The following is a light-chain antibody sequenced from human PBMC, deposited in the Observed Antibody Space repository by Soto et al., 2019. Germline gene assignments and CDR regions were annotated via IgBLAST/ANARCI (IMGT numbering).Light chain of an antibody. CDR2: QVT. CDR1: SSDVGTRNF. CDR3: SSYTDSTNYV. J-gene: IGLJ1*01. V-gene: IGLV2-14*01. Sequence: QSVLTQPASVSGYPGQSITISCTGTSSDVGTRNFVSWYQQHPGKAPKLMIYQVTNRPSGVSNRFSGSKSGNTASLTISGLQAEDEADYYCSSYTDSTNYVFGTGTKVTVL.